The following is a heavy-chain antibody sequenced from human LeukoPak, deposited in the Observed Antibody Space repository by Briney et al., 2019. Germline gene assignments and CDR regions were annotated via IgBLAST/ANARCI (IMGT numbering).Heavy chain of an antibody. D-gene: IGHD3/OR15-3a*01. Sequence: GGSPRLSCAASGFTFSTYWMHWVRRAPGKGLEWVANINQDGSQKNYVDSVKGRFTISRDNAKSSLYLQMNGLRVEDTAVYFCVSAPGWTLDYWGQGTLVTVSS. J-gene: IGHJ4*02. CDR1: GFTFSTYW. CDR2: INQDGSQK. CDR3: VSAPGWTLDY. V-gene: IGHV3-7*01.